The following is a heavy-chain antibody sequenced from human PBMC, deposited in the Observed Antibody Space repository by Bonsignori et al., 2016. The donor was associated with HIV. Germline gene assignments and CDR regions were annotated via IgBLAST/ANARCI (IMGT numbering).Heavy chain of an antibody. V-gene: IGHV1-2*02. Sequence: QVQLVQSGAEVKKPGASVNVSCKASGYTFTDYYIHWVRQAPGQGLEWMGWINPNTGVTNYLQVFQGRVTVTSDTSINTAYMELSRLTYDDTAVYYCARTFTLTNFYFDFWGQG. J-gene: IGHJ4*02. CDR1: GYTFTDYY. CDR2: INPNTGVT. CDR3: ARTFTLTNFYFDF. D-gene: IGHD1/OR15-1a*01.